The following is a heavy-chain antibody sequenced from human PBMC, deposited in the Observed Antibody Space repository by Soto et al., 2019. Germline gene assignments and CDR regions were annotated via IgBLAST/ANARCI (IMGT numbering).Heavy chain of an antibody. CDR2: IYYSVST. Sequence: PSETLSLTCTVSGGSISSYYWSWIRQPPGKGLEWIGYIYYSVSTNYNPSLKSRVTISVDTSKNQFSLKLSSVTAADTAVYYCARGQETHQLDPWGQGTLVTVSS. CDR1: GGSISSYY. J-gene: IGHJ5*02. CDR3: ARGQETHQLDP. V-gene: IGHV4-59*01.